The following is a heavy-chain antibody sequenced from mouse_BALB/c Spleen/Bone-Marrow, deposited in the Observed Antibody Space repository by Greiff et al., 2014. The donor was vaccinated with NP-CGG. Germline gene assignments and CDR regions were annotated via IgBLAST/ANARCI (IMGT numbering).Heavy chain of an antibody. Sequence: DVKLQESGGGLVQPGGSLKLSCAASGFDFSRYWMSWVRQAPGKGLEWIGEINPDSGTINYKPSLKDKFIISRDNAKNTLYLQMSKARSEDTALYYGARLGYYGYFDYWGQGTTLTVSS. D-gene: IGHD2-3*01. CDR1: GFDFSRYW. CDR2: INPDSGTI. CDR3: ARLGYYGYFDY. J-gene: IGHJ2*01. V-gene: IGHV4-1*02.